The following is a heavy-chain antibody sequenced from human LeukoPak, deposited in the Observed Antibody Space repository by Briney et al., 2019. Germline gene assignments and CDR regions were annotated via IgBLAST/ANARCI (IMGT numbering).Heavy chain of an antibody. J-gene: IGHJ5*02. Sequence: PGGSLRLSCAASGFTFSSYWMSWVRQAPGKGLEWVANIKQDGSEKYYVDSVKGRFTISRDNSKNTLYLQMNSLRAEDTAVYYCAKDFDYYDSSGYSNWFDPWGQGTLVTVSS. D-gene: IGHD3-22*01. CDR1: GFTFSSYW. CDR2: IKQDGSEK. CDR3: AKDFDYYDSSGYSNWFDP. V-gene: IGHV3-7*01.